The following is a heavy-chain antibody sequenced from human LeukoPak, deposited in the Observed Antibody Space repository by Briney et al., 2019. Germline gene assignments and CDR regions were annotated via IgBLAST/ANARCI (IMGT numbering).Heavy chain of an antibody. CDR3: ARGGHGYYYYYMDV. CDR2: IIPIFGTA. CDR1: GGTFSSYA. Sequence: VASVKASCKASGGTFSSYAISWVRQAPGQGLEWMGGIIPIFGTANYAQKFQGRVTITTEESTSTAYMELSSLRSEDTAVYYCARGGHGYYYYYMDVWGKGTTVTVSS. J-gene: IGHJ6*03. V-gene: IGHV1-69*05.